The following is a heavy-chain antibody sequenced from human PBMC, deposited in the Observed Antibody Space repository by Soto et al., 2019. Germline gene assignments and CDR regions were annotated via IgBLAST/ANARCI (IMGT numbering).Heavy chain of an antibody. CDR3: ARVRGYSYGFDY. Sequence: HPGGSLRLSCAASGFTVSSNYMSWVRQAPGKGLEWVSVIYSGGSTYYADSVKGRFTISRDNSKNTLYLQMNSLRAEDTAVYYCARVRGYSYGFDYWGQGTLVTVSS. D-gene: IGHD5-18*01. V-gene: IGHV3-53*01. CDR2: IYSGGST. J-gene: IGHJ4*02. CDR1: GFTVSSNY.